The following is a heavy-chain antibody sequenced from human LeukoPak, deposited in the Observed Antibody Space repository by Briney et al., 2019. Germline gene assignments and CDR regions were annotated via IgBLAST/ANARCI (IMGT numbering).Heavy chain of an antibody. J-gene: IGHJ4*02. CDR3: ARAYYDILTGPTYYFDY. CDR2: IYHSGGT. Sequence: PSETLSLTCAVSGGSITSSNWWSWVRQPPGKGLEWIGEIYHSGGTNYNPSLKSRVTISVDKSKNQFSLKLSSVTAADTAVYYCARAYYDILTGPTYYFDYWGQGTLVTVSS. D-gene: IGHD3-9*01. CDR1: GGSITSSNW. V-gene: IGHV4-4*02.